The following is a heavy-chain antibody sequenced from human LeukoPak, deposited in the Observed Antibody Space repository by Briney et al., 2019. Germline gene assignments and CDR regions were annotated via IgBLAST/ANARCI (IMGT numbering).Heavy chain of an antibody. CDR3: ASGYGDYPPTYGMDV. V-gene: IGHV3-72*01. D-gene: IGHD4-17*01. CDR2: TRNKANSYTT. CDR1: GFTFSDHY. J-gene: IGHJ6*02. Sequence: GGPLRLSCAASGFTFSDHYMDWVRQARGKGREWVGRTRNKANSYTTEYAASVKGRFTISRDDSKNSLYLQMNSLKTEDTAVYYCASGYGDYPPTYGMDVWGQGTTVTVSS.